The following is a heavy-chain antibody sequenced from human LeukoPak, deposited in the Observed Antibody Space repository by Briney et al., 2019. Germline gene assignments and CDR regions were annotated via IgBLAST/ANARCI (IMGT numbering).Heavy chain of an antibody. J-gene: IGHJ3*02. CDR1: GFTFSSYG. V-gene: IGHV3-33*01. D-gene: IGHD1-26*01. CDR2: IWCDGSNK. Sequence: GGSLRLSCAASGFTFSSYGMHWVRQAPGKGLEWVAVIWCDGSNKYYADSVKGRFTISRDNSKNTLYLQMNSLRAEDTAVYYCARDKGNTIEGAMRDAFDIWGQGTMVTVSS. CDR3: ARDKGNTIEGAMRDAFDI.